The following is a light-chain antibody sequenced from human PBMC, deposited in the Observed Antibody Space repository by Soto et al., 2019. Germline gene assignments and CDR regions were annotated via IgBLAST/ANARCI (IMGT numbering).Light chain of an antibody. J-gene: IGKJ5*01. CDR2: GAS. Sequence: EIVMTQSPVTLSVSPGERVTISCRASQGVSNNLAWYQQKSGQAPRRLIYGASTRVTGVPSRFSGSGSGTEFTLTISSLQSEDFAIYYCQQYNNSHPRTFGQGTRLDIK. CDR3: QQYNNSHPRT. CDR1: QGVSNN. V-gene: IGKV3-15*01.